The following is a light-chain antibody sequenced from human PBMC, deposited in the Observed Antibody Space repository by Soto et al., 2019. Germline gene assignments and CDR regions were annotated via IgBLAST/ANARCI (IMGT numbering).Light chain of an antibody. J-gene: IGLJ3*02. V-gene: IGLV2-14*01. CDR3: SSYTSTSTVA. CDR1: SSDVGGYHY. Sequence: QSALAQPASVSGSPGQSITISCTGTSSDVGGYHYVSWYQQPPGKDPKLIIYEVNNRPSGVSNRFYGYRCGNTASLNIAGXXXXXXXDYYCSSYTSTSTVAFGGGTKL. CDR2: EVN.